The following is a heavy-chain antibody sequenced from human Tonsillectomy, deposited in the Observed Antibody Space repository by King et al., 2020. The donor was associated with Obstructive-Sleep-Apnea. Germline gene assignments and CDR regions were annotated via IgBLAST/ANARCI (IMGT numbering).Heavy chain of an antibody. Sequence: VQLVESGGDLVRPGGSLRLSCAASGFTFSDYYMSWIRQAPGKGLEWLSYISSRSSHTNYAESVKGRFTISRDNAKNSLYLQMNSLRAEDTAVYYCARDYYGSGSYGWFDPWGQGTLVTVSS. CDR1: GFTFSDYY. V-gene: IGHV3-11*06. CDR2: ISSRSSHT. J-gene: IGHJ5*02. D-gene: IGHD3-10*01. CDR3: ARDYYGSGSYGWFDP.